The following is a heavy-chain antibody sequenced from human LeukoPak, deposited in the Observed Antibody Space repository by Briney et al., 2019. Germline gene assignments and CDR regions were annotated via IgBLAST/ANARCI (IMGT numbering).Heavy chain of an antibody. Sequence: SETLSLTCAVYGGSFSGYYWSWIRQPPGKGLEWIGEINHSGSTNYNPSLKSRVTISVDTSKNQYSLKLSSVTAADTAVYYCARGLGYSSSWYDYWGQGTLVTVSS. CDR2: INHSGST. CDR1: GGSFSGYY. J-gene: IGHJ4*02. D-gene: IGHD6-13*01. V-gene: IGHV4-34*01. CDR3: ARGLGYSSSWYDY.